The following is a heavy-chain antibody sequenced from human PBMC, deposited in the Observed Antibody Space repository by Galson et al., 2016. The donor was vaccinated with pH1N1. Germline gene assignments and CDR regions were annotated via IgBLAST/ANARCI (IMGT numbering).Heavy chain of an antibody. Sequence: SVKVSCKASGYRFRDYYVHWVRQAPGHGLEWIGRVDPKTGGTKYEQKFQGRVTITADEMSGSAYMELSGLTSMDTAVYYCVRSTGYNKVNGPFDVWGQGTLVIVSS. CDR1: GYRFRDYY. CDR2: VDPKTGGT. CDR3: VRSTGYNKVNGPFDV. V-gene: IGHV1-2*06. D-gene: IGHD1-14*01. J-gene: IGHJ3*01.